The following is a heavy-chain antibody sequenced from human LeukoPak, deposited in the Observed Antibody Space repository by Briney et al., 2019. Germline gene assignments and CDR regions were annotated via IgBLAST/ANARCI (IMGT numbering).Heavy chain of an antibody. V-gene: IGHV5-10-1*01. D-gene: IGHD3-10*01. J-gene: IGHJ5*02. CDR1: GYSFTSYW. Sequence: GESLKISCKGSGYSFTSYWISWVRQLPRNGLEWMGRIDPSDSYTNHSPSFQGHVTISADKSISTAYLQWSSLKASDTAMYYCARVARITMVRGVIIRGFGPWGQGTLVTVSS. CDR2: IDPSDSYT. CDR3: ARVARITMVRGVIIRGFGP.